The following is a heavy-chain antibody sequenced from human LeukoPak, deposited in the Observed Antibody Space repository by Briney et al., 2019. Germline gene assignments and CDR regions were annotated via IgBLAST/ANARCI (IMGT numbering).Heavy chain of an antibody. J-gene: IGHJ4*02. D-gene: IGHD3-10*01. V-gene: IGHV3-30*04. CDR3: ARGLMLRGVADY. CDR1: GFTFSNYA. Sequence: GGSLRLSCVASGFTFSNYALHWVRQAPGKGLEWVAVILHDGSNKYADSVKGRFTISRDNSKNTLHLQMNSLRAEDTAVYYCARGLMLRGVADYWGQGTLVTVSS. CDR2: ILHDGSNK.